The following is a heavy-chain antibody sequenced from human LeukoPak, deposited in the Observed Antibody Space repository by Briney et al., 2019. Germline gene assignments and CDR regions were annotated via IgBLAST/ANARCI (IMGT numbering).Heavy chain of an antibody. CDR2: IIPIFGTA. CDR3: ARVGGSYNYYYYYYMDV. Sequence: ASVKVSCKASGGTFSSYAISWVRQAPGQGLEWMGGIIPIFGTANYAQKLQGRVTMTTDTSTSTAYMELRSLRSDDTAVYYCARVGGSYNYYYYYYMDVWGKGTTVTVSS. J-gene: IGHJ6*03. D-gene: IGHD1-26*01. V-gene: IGHV1-69*05. CDR1: GGTFSSYA.